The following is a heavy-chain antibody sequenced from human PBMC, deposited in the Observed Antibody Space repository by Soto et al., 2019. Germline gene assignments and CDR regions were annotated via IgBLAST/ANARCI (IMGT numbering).Heavy chain of an antibody. CDR1: GFTIRSYG. J-gene: IGHJ3*02. Sequence: GVPLRLSYTASGFTIRSYGLHWVRQAPGKGLEWVAVISYDGSNKYYADSVKGRFTISRDNSKNTLYLQMNSLRAEDTAVYYCAKDGYSGAWALLGDAFDICGQGTMVTVSS. CDR2: ISYDGSNK. D-gene: IGHD1-26*01. V-gene: IGHV3-30*18. CDR3: AKDGYSGAWALLGDAFDI.